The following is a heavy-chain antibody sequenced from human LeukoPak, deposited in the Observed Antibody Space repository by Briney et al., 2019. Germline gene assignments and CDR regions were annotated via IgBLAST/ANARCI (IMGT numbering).Heavy chain of an antibody. V-gene: IGHV3-30*04. J-gene: IGHJ4*02. Sequence: PGGSLRLSCAASGFNFSTYPMHWVRQAPGKGLEWGAIISYDGSYILHADSVKGRFTISRDNSKNTVYLQMNSLRVGDTALYYCVRGDGLDKALDYWGQGALVTVSS. CDR2: ISYDGSYI. D-gene: IGHD5-24*01. CDR3: VRGDGLDKALDY. CDR1: GFNFSTYP.